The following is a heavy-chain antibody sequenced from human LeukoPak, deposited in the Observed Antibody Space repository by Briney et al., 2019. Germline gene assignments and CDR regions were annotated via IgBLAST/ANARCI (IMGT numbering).Heavy chain of an antibody. Sequence: SETLSLTCTVSGDPISSYYWSWIRQPPGKGLEWLGYIYYSGSTNYNPSLKSRVTISVDTSKNQFSLKLSSVTAADTAVYYCARDGGYCSSTSCYKNWFDPWGQGTLVTVSS. CDR1: GDPISSYY. J-gene: IGHJ5*02. D-gene: IGHD2-2*02. CDR2: IYYSGST. V-gene: IGHV4-59*01. CDR3: ARDGGYCSSTSCYKNWFDP.